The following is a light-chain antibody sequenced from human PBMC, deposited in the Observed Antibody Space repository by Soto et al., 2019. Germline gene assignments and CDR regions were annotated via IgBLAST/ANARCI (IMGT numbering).Light chain of an antibody. V-gene: IGLV2-8*01. CDR2: EVT. Sequence: QSVLTQPPSASGSPGQSVTIPCTGTSSDVGGYDFVSWYQQHPGKVPELILYEVTKRPSGVPDRFSGSKSGNTASLTVSGLQVEDEADYYCSSYAGSNNYVFGTGTKVTVL. J-gene: IGLJ1*01. CDR1: SSDVGGYDF. CDR3: SSYAGSNNYV.